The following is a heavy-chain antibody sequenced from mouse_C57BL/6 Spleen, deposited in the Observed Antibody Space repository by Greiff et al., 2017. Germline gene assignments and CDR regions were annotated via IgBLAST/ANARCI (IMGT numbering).Heavy chain of an antibody. V-gene: IGHV2-5*01. CDR1: GFSLTSYG. D-gene: IGHD1-1*01. J-gene: IGHJ4*01. CDR2: IWRGGST. CDR3: AKNGGITTVVEYYYAMDY. Sequence: VHLVESGPGLVQPSQSLSITCTVSGFSLTSYGVHWVRQSPGKGLEWLGVIWRGGSTDYNAAFMSRLSITKDNSKSQVFFKMNSLQADDTAIYYCAKNGGITTVVEYYYAMDYWGQGTSVTVSS.